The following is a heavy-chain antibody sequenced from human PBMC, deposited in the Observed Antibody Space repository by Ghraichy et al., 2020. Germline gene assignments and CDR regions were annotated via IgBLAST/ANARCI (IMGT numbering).Heavy chain of an antibody. J-gene: IGHJ4*02. CDR3: ASGYNYGYRYFDY. CDR1: GLTVSTSI. D-gene: IGHD5-18*01. V-gene: IGHV3-48*04. Sequence: GGSLRLSCAASGLTVSTSIMHSLGHASCKGLGWVSYISSSGGTIYYADSVKGRFTISRDNAKNSLYLQMNSLRAEDTAVYYCASGYNYGYRYFDYWGQGTVDTLAS. CDR2: ISSSGGTI.